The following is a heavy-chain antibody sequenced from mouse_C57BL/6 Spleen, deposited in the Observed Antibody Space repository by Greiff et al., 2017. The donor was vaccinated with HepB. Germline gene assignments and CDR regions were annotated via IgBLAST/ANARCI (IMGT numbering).Heavy chain of an antibody. D-gene: IGHD1-1*01. J-gene: IGHJ4*01. Sequence: QVQLQQPGAELVKPGASVKLSCKASGYTFTSYWMHWVKQRPGQGLEWIGMIHPNSGSTNYNEKFKSKATLTVDKSSSTAYMQLSSLTSEDSAVYYGVRVGRYYYAMDYWGQGTSVTVSS. CDR3: VRVGRYYYAMDY. CDR1: GYTFTSYW. CDR2: IHPNSGST. V-gene: IGHV1-64*01.